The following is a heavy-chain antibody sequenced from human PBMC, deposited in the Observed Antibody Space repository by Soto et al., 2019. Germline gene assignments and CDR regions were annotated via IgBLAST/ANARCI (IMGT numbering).Heavy chain of an antibody. V-gene: IGHV3-11*01. Sequence: GGSLRLSCAASGFTFSDYYMSWIRQAPGKGLEWVSYISSSGSTIYYADSVKGRFTISRDNAKNSLYLQMNSLRAEDTAVYYCARDLWQSRCSGGSCYSSCMDVWGKGTTVTVSS. D-gene: IGHD2-15*01. J-gene: IGHJ6*04. CDR1: GFTFSDYY. CDR3: ARDLWQSRCSGGSCYSSCMDV. CDR2: ISSSGSTI.